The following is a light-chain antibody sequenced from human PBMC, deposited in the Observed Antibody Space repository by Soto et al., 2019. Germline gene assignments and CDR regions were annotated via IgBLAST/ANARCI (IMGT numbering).Light chain of an antibody. J-gene: IGLJ1*01. CDR1: SSDVGGYNY. V-gene: IGLV2-14*01. Sequence: QSALTQPASVSGSPGQSITISCTGTSSDVGGYNYVSWYQQHPGKAPKLMIYDVSNRPSGVSNRFSGSKSGNTASLTISGLQAEDVADYYCSSYTSSSFYVFGTGTKVTVL. CDR2: DVS. CDR3: SSYTSSSFYV.